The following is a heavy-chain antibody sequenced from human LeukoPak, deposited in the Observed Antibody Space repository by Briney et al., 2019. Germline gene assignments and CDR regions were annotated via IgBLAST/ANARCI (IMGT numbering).Heavy chain of an antibody. D-gene: IGHD2-2*01. V-gene: IGHV3-23*01. J-gene: IGHJ4*02. CDR1: GFTFNNYA. Sequence: GGSLRLSCAGSGFTFNNYAMSWVRQTPRKGLGWVSTISISGDGTYYADPVKGRFTMSRDKSKNTLYLQMSSLRAEDTAVYYRVRAAPGDCSSTSCSLFDNWGQGILVTVSS. CDR2: ISISGDGT. CDR3: VRAAPGDCSSTSCSLFDN.